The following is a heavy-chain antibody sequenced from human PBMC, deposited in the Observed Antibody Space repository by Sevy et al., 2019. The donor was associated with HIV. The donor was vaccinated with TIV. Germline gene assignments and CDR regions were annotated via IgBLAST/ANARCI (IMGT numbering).Heavy chain of an antibody. D-gene: IGHD5-18*01. V-gene: IGHV4-59*01. CDR3: ARGRGGYSYGLDY. CDR2: IYYSGST. Sequence: SETLSLTCTVSGGSISSYYWSWIRQPPGKGVEWIGYIYYSGSTNYNPSLKSRVTISVDTSKNQFSLKLSSVTAADTAVYYCARGRGGYSYGLDYWGQGTLVTVSS. J-gene: IGHJ4*02. CDR1: GGSISSYY.